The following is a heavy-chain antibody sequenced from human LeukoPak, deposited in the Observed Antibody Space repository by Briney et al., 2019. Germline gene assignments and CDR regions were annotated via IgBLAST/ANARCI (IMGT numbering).Heavy chain of an antibody. J-gene: IGHJ6*03. CDR1: GFTFSSYA. CDR2: ISGSGGST. D-gene: IGHD3-16*02. CDR3: AKPIADRYYYYYYYMDV. Sequence: GGSLRLSCAASGFTFSSYAMSWVRQAPGKGLEWVSAISGSGGSTYYADSVKGRFTISRDNSKNTLYLQMNSLRAEDTAVYYCAKPIADRYYYYYYYMDVWGKGTTVTISS. V-gene: IGHV3-23*01.